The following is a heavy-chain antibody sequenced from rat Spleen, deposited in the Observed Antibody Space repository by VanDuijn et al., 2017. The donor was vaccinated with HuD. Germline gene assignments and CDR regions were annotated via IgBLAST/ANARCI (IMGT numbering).Heavy chain of an antibody. J-gene: IGHJ2*01. V-gene: IGHV5-22*01. Sequence: EVQLVESGGGLVQPGRSLKLSCAASGFIFSDYYMAWVRQAPKKGLEWVASISYEGSSTYYGDSVKGRFTGSRDNAKSTLYLQMNSLRSEDTATYYCTREDWVFDYWGPGVMVTVSS. CDR3: TREDWVFDY. CDR2: ISYEGSST. CDR1: GFIFSDYY. D-gene: IGHD4-2*01.